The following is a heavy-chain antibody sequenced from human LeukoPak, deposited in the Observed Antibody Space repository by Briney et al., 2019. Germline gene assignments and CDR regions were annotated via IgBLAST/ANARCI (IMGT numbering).Heavy chain of an antibody. CDR3: ARQPHYDFWSGYPRGWFDP. D-gene: IGHD3-3*01. Sequence: SETLSLTCTVSGGSISSSSYYWGWIRQPPGKGLEWIGSIYYSGSTYYNPSLKSRVTISVDTSKNQFSLKLSSVTAADTAVYYCARQPHYDFWSGYPRGWFDPWGQGTLVIVSS. V-gene: IGHV4-39*01. CDR1: GGSISSSSYY. J-gene: IGHJ5*02. CDR2: IYYSGST.